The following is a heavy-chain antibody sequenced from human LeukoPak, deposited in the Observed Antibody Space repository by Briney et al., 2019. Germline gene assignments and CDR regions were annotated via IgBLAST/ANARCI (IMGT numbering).Heavy chain of an antibody. V-gene: IGHV4-30-2*01. CDR3: ARGTTGTGWVGTLYYFDY. CDR2: IYHSGST. D-gene: IGHD6-19*01. J-gene: IGHJ4*02. CDR1: GGSISSGGYY. Sequence: SQTLSLTCTVSGGSISSGGYYWSWIRQPPGKGLEWIGYIYHSGSTYYNPSLKSRVTISVDTSKNQFSLKLDSVTAADTAVYYCARGTTGTGWVGTLYYFDYWGQGTLVTVSS.